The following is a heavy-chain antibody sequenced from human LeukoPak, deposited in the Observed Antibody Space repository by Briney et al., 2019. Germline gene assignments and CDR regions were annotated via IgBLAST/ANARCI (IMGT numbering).Heavy chain of an antibody. V-gene: IGHV1-46*01. Sequence: GASVKVSCKASGYTFTSYYMHWVRQAPGQGLEWMGIINPSGGSTSYAQKFQGRVTMTRDTSTSTVYMELSSLRSEDTAVYCCARARGWFNWFDPWGQGTLVTVSS. J-gene: IGHJ5*02. CDR2: INPSGGST. CDR1: GYTFTSYY. CDR3: ARARGWFNWFDP. D-gene: IGHD2-15*01.